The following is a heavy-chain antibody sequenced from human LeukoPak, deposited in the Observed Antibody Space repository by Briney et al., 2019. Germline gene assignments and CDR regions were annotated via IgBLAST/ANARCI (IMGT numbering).Heavy chain of an antibody. J-gene: IGHJ6*04. Sequence: GGSLRLSCAASGFTFSSYAMSWVRQAPGKGLEWVSAISGSGGSTYYADSVKGRLTISRDNSKNTLYLQMNRLRAEDTAVYYCAELGITMIGGVWGKGTTVTISS. CDR2: ISGSGGST. CDR3: AELGITMIGGV. D-gene: IGHD3-10*02. CDR1: GFTFSSYA. V-gene: IGHV3-23*01.